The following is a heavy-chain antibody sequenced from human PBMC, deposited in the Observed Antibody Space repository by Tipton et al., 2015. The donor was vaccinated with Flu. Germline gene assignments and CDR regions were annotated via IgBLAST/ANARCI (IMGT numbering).Heavy chain of an antibody. CDR1: GFTFSSYW. D-gene: IGHD6-6*01. V-gene: IGHV3-74*01. CDR2: IGTDGSNT. Sequence: SLRLSCAASGFTFSSYWMHWVRQAPGKGLVWVSRIGTDGSNTNYADSVKGRFTISRDNAKNTLSLQMNSLRAEDTAVYYCARGYTTSSGRFFDFWGQGTLVTVSS. CDR3: ARGYTTSSGRFFDF. J-gene: IGHJ4*02.